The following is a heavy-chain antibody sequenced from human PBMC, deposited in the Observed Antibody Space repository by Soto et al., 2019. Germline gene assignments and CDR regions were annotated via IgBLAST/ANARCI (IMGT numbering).Heavy chain of an antibody. CDR3: AGTHIVVVPAAVSPWFDP. D-gene: IGHD2-2*01. CDR1: GGSISSYY. Sequence: SETLSLTCTVSGGSISSYYWSWIRQPAGKGLEWIGYIYYSGSTYYNPSLKSRVTISVDTSKNQFSLKLSSVTAADTAVYYCAGTHIVVVPAAVSPWFDPWGQGTLVTVSS. J-gene: IGHJ5*02. V-gene: IGHV4-59*06. CDR2: IYYSGST.